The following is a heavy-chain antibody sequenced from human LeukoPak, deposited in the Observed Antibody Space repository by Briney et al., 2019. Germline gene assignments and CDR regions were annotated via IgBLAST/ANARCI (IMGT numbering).Heavy chain of an antibody. J-gene: IGHJ3*01. Sequence: GSLRLSCEVSGFTFNAYTINWVRQAPGKGLEWVSSIDSSSSYIYYADSLRGRFTISRDNAKNSLYLQMNSLRAEDTAMYYCARVSGSPTYDGSDLWGQGTMVTVSS. D-gene: IGHD1-26*01. V-gene: IGHV3-21*01. CDR3: ARVSGSPTYDGSDL. CDR2: IDSSSSYI. CDR1: GFTFNAYT.